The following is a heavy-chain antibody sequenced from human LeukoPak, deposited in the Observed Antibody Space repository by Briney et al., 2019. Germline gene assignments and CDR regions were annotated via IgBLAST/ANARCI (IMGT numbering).Heavy chain of an antibody. CDR1: GFTFSSYS. CDR3: ARVTNYDILTGYLDY. V-gene: IGHV3-21*01. CDR2: ISSSSSYI. Sequence: PGGSLSLSCAASGFTFSSYSMNWVRPAPGKGLEWVSSISSSSSYIYYADSVKGRFTISRDNAKNSLYLQMNSLRAEDTAVYYCARVTNYDILTGYLDYWGQGTLVTVSS. D-gene: IGHD3-9*01. J-gene: IGHJ4*02.